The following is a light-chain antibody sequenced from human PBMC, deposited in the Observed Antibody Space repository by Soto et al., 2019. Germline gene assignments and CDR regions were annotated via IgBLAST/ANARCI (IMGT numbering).Light chain of an antibody. CDR3: QQYGNTPPNA. J-gene: IGKJ2*01. CDR1: QTIIGNY. V-gene: IGKV3-20*01. Sequence: DIVLTQSPGTLSFSPGERATLSCRATQTIIGNYLAWYQQKPGQAPRVLIHGASSRATGIPDRFSGSGSGTDFTLTISRLEPEDFAVYFCQQYGNTPPNAFGQGTKVDIK. CDR2: GAS.